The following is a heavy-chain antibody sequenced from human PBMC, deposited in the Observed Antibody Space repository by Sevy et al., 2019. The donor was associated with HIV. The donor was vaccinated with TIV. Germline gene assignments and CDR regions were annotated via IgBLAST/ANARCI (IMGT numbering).Heavy chain of an antibody. CDR2: ISYDGSNK. CDR1: GFTFSSYG. J-gene: IGHJ3*02. Sequence: GGSLRLSCAASGFTFSSYGMHWVRQAPGKGLEWVAVISYDGSNKYYADSVKGRFTISRDNSKNTLYLQMNSLRAKDTAVYYCATTTTDSSSWYVAFDIWGQGTMVTVSS. CDR3: ATTTTDSSSWYVAFDI. D-gene: IGHD6-13*01. V-gene: IGHV3-30*03.